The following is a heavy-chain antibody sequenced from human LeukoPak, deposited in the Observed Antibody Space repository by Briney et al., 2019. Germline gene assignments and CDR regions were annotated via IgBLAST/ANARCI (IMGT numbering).Heavy chain of an antibody. CDR1: GASLSSYY. J-gene: IGHJ6*02. Sequence: PSETLSLTCTVSGASLSSYYWSWIRLPPGKGLEWIGSIYYSGVTNFNPSLERRIAMSVDTSRNLFSLKLSSVTAADTAVYYCARREGSHYSVDIWGQGTTVTVSS. CDR2: IYYSGVT. CDR3: ARREGSHYSVDI. V-gene: IGHV4-59*08. D-gene: IGHD5-12*01.